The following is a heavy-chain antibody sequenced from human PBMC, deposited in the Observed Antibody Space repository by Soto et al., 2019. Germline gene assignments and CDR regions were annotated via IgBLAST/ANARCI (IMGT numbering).Heavy chain of an antibody. V-gene: IGHV3-49*04. CDR3: TRDGAAQHTAMVKDY. J-gene: IGHJ4*02. Sequence: GSLRLSCTAAGFTFGDYAMSWVRQAPGKGLEWVGFIRSKAYGGTTEYAASVKGRFTISRDDSKSIAYLQMNSLKTEDTAVYYCTRDGAAQHTAMVKDYWGQGTLVTVSS. CDR1: GFTFGDYA. CDR2: IRSKAYGGTT. D-gene: IGHD5-18*01.